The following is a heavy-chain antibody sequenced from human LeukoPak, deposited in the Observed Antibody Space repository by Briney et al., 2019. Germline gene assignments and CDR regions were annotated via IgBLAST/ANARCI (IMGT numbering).Heavy chain of an antibody. CDR1: GFTFSSYS. Sequence: KPGGSLRLSCAASGFTFSSYSMNWVRQAPGKGLEWVLSISSSSSYIYYADSVKGRFTISRDNAKNSLYLQMNSLRAEDTAVYYCARLGTVAGHTFEHWGQGTLVTVSS. J-gene: IGHJ4*02. D-gene: IGHD6-19*01. CDR3: ARLGTVAGHTFEH. CDR2: ISSSSSYI. V-gene: IGHV3-21*01.